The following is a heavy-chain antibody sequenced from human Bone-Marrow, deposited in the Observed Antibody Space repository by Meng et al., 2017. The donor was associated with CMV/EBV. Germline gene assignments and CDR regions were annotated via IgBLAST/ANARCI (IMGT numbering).Heavy chain of an antibody. CDR3: AKGMGGVFWSGYLFDY. J-gene: IGHJ4*02. Sequence: GESLKISCAASGFTFSSYWMHWVRQAPGKGLVWVSRINSDGSSTSYADSVKGRFTISRDNAKSSLYLQMNSLRAEDTALYYCAKGMGGVFWSGYLFDYWGQGALVTVSS. V-gene: IGHV3-74*01. D-gene: IGHD3-3*01. CDR1: GFTFSSYW. CDR2: INSDGSST.